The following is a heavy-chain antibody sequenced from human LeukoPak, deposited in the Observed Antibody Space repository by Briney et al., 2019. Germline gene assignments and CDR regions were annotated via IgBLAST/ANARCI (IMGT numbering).Heavy chain of an antibody. CDR1: GYTLTELS. CDR3: ATDPPHYDSSALRKAFDI. J-gene: IGHJ3*02. Sequence: ASVKVSCKVSGYTLTELSMHWVRQAPGKGLEWMGGFDPEDGETIYAQKFQGRVTMTEDTSTDTAYMELSSLRSEDTAVYYCATDPPHYDSSALRKAFDIWGQGTMVTVSS. D-gene: IGHD3-22*01. CDR2: FDPEDGET. V-gene: IGHV1-24*01.